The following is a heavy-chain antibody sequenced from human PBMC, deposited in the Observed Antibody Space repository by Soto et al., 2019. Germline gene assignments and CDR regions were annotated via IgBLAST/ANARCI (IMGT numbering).Heavy chain of an antibody. CDR3: ARDKRQWLVRRTSPLDY. J-gene: IGHJ4*02. CDR2: IWYEVSNK. CDR1: GFTFSSYG. V-gene: IGHV3-33*01. D-gene: IGHD6-19*01. Sequence: GGSLRLSCAASGFTFSSYGMHWVRQAPGKGLEWVAVIWYEVSNKYYADSVKGRFTISRDNSKNTLYLQMNSLRAEDTAVYYCARDKRQWLVRRTSPLDYWGQGTLVTVSS.